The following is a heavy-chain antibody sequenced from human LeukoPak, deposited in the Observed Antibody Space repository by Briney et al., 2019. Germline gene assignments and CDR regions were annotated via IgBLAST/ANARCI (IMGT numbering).Heavy chain of an antibody. D-gene: IGHD3-16*01. CDR3: ARDIGSYGDSAY. CDR1: GFKFSSFS. Sequence: GGSLRLSCTASGFKFSSFSMNWARQAPGKGLEWLSYISSTSSAIYYADSVKGRFTISRDNAKNSLYLQMDSLRAEDTAIYYCARDIGSYGDSAYWGQGTLVTVSS. J-gene: IGHJ4*02. CDR2: ISSTSSAI. V-gene: IGHV3-48*04.